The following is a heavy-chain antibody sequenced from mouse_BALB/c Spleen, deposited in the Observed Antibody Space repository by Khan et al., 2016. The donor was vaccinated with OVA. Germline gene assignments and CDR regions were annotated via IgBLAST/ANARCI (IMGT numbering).Heavy chain of an antibody. J-gene: IGHJ3*01. CDR2: ISNRGSTT. D-gene: IGHD2-3*01. V-gene: IGHV5-12*02. Sequence: EVELVESGGGLVQPGGSLKLSCATSGFTFSDYYMYWVRQTPEKRLEWVAYISNRGSTTYYPDTLRGRFTISRDHAKNTLFLQMSRLKSEDTAIYSCAREGDDGGLAYWGQGTLVTVSA. CDR3: AREGDDGGLAY. CDR1: GFTFSDYY.